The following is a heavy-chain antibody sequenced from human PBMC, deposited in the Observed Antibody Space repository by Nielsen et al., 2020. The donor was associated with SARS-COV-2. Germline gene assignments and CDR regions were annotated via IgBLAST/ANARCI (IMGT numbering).Heavy chain of an antibody. CDR1: GFTFSSYS. D-gene: IGHD6-19*01. CDR3: AKGHSSGWYNWFDP. CDR2: ISSSSSTI. Sequence: GGSLRLSCAASGFTFSSYSMNWVRQAPGKGLEWVSCISSSSSTIYYADSVKGRFTISRDNAKNSLYLQMNSLRAEDTALYYCAKGHSSGWYNWFDPWGQGTLVTVSS. V-gene: IGHV3-48*04. J-gene: IGHJ5*02.